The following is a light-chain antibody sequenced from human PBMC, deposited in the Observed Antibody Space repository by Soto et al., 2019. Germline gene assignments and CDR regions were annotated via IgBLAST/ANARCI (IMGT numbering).Light chain of an antibody. Sequence: QSALTQPASVSGSPGQSITISCTGTSSDVGGYNYVSWYQQHPGKAPKLMIYDVSNRPSGVSNRFSGSKSGNTASLTISGLQAEDAAEYYCSSYTSSSTPFVFGTGTKLTVL. CDR1: SSDVGGYNY. V-gene: IGLV2-14*01. CDR2: DVS. CDR3: SSYTSSSTPFV. J-gene: IGLJ1*01.